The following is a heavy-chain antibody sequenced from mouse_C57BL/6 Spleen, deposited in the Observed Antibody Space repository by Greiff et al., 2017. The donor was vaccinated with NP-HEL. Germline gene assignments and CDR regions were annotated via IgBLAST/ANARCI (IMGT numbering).Heavy chain of an antibody. Sequence: EVMLVESGGDLVKPGGSLKLSCAASGFTFSSYGMSWVRQTPDKRLEWVATISSGGSYTYYPDSVKGRFTISRDNAKNTLYLQMSSLKSEDTAMYYCASLYDGYYVFDYWGQGTTLTVSS. CDR2: ISSGGSYT. CDR1: GFTFSSYG. D-gene: IGHD2-3*01. J-gene: IGHJ2*01. CDR3: ASLYDGYYVFDY. V-gene: IGHV5-6*02.